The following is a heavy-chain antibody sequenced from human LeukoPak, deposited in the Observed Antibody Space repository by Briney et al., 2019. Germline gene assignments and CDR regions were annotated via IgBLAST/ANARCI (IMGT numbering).Heavy chain of an antibody. CDR1: GFTVSNNY. J-gene: IGHJ5*02. CDR2: ISASGGDT. CDR3: AKDVRRCNGACT. Sequence: PGRSLRLSCAASGFTVSNNYMTWVRQAPGKGLEWVSGISASGGDTFYAGSVKGRFTISRDNSKNTLSLQMNSLRVEDTAIYYCAKDVRRCNGACTWGQGTLVTVSS. V-gene: IGHV3-23*01. D-gene: IGHD2-8*01.